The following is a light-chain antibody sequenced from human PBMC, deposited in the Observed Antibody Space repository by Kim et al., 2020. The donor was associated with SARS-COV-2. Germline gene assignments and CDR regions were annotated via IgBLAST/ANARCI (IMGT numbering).Light chain of an antibody. CDR2: DNT. Sequence: QSVLTQPPSVSAAPGQKVTISCSGSSSNIGNNYVSWYQQLPGTAPKLLIYDNTKRPAGIPDRFSGSKSGTSATLGITGLQTGDEADYYCGTWDSGLSDVIFGGGTQLTVL. J-gene: IGLJ2*01. CDR1: SSNIGNNY. V-gene: IGLV1-51*01. CDR3: GTWDSGLSDVI.